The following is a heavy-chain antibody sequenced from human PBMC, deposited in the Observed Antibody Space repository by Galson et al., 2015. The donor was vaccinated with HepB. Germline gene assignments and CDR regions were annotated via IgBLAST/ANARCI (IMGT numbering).Heavy chain of an antibody. CDR1: GYTFTSYA. D-gene: IGHD6-19*01. J-gene: IGHJ5*02. CDR3: ATVGGGAVAHLGP. Sequence: SVKVSCKASGYTFTSYAMHWVRQAPGQRLEWMGWINAVIGTTKYAQKFQGRVTITRDTSMSTAYMELSSLRSEDTAVYYCATVGGGAVAHLGPWGQGTLVTVSS. V-gene: IGHV1-3*01. CDR2: INAVIGTT.